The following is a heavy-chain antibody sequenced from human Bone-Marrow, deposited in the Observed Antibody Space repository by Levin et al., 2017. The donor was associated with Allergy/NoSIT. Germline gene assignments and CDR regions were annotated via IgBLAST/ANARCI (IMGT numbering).Heavy chain of an antibody. Sequence: SCAASGFTFSSYGMHWVRQAPGKGLEWVAVIWYDGSNKYYADSVKGRFTISRDNSKNTLYLQMNSLRAEDTAVYYCARESGRNYGIDYWGQGTLVTVSS. CDR2: IWYDGSNK. V-gene: IGHV3-33*01. CDR1: GFTFSSYG. D-gene: IGHD1-7*01. J-gene: IGHJ4*02. CDR3: ARESGRNYGIDY.